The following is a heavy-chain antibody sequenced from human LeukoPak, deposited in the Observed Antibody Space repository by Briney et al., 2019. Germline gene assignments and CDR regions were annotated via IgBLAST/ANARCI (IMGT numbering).Heavy chain of an antibody. CDR3: GRDYFGSIDY. J-gene: IGHJ4*02. V-gene: IGHV3-20*04. CDR1: GFTFDDYG. Sequence: GGSLRLSCAASGFTFDDYGMSWVRHVRGKGLEWVSGINWKGGSIAYADSVKGRFTISRDNGKNTLYLQMNSLRVEDTAVYYCGRDYFGSIDYWGQGVLVTVSS. CDR2: INWKGGSI. D-gene: IGHD1-26*01.